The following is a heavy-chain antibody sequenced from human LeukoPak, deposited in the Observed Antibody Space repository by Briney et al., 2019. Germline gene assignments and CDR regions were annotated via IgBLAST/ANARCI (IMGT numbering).Heavy chain of an antibody. CDR3: ARAYCSGGSCSDDY. D-gene: IGHD2-15*01. V-gene: IGHV3-21*01. CDR1: GFTFSSYS. CDR2: ISSSSSYI. J-gene: IGHJ4*02. Sequence: GGSLRLSCAASGFTFSSYSMNWVRQAPGKGLEWVSSISSSSSYIYYADSVKGRFTISRDNAKNSLYLQMSSLRAEDTAVYYCARAYCSGGSCSDDYWGQGTLVTVSS.